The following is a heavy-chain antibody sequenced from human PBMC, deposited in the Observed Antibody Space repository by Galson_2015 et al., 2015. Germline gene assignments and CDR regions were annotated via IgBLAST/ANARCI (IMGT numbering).Heavy chain of an antibody. CDR1: GFTFSSCE. CDR3: ARQYYYDSSGYFYYFDY. D-gene: IGHD3-22*01. J-gene: IGHJ4*02. V-gene: IGHV3-48*03. CDR2: ISSSGSTI. Sequence: SLRLSCAASGFTFSSCEINWVRQAPGKGLEWVSYISSSGSTIYYADSVKGRFTISRDNARNSLYLQMNSLRAEDTAVYYCARQYYYDSSGYFYYFDYWGQGSLVTVSS.